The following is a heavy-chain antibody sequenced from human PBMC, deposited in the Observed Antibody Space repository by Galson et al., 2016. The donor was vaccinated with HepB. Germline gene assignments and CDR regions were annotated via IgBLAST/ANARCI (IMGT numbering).Heavy chain of an antibody. CDR1: GFSFSTYA. V-gene: IGHV3-23*01. D-gene: IGHD3-10*01. J-gene: IGHJ5*02. Sequence: SLRLSCAASGFSFSTYAMHWVRQAPGKGLEWVSGLSGSGGSTYYADSVRGRFTISRDNSKNTLYLQMNSLRAEDTAVYFCAKEMVRGVFTINWFGTWGQGTRVSVSS. CDR2: LSGSGGST. CDR3: AKEMVRGVFTINWFGT.